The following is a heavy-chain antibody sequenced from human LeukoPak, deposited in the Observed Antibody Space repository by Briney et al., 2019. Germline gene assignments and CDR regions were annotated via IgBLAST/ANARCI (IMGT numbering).Heavy chain of an antibody. CDR2: IYTSGST. CDR1: GGSISSYY. CDR3: ARAAPQGFGYYMDV. V-gene: IGHV4-4*07. J-gene: IGHJ6*03. D-gene: IGHD6-6*01. Sequence: SETLSLTCTVSGGSISSYYWTWIRQPAGKGLEWIGRIYTSGSTNYNPSLKSRVTMSVDTSKNQFSLKLSSVTAADTAVYYCARAAPQGFGYYMDVWGKGTTVTVSS.